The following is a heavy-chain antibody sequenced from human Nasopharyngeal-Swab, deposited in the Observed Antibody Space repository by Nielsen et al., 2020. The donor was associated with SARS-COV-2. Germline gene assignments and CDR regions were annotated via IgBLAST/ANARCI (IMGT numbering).Heavy chain of an antibody. V-gene: IGHV1-3*01. CDR3: ARDPRGLSSPSGMDV. Sequence: ASVKVSCKASGYTFTSHAMHCVRHAPGQRLEWLGWINAANGDTKYSQKIQGRVTITRDTSASTAYMELSSLRSEDTAVYYCARDPRGLSSPSGMDVWGQGTTVTVSS. D-gene: IGHD3-16*02. CDR2: INAANGDT. CDR1: GYTFTSHA. J-gene: IGHJ6*02.